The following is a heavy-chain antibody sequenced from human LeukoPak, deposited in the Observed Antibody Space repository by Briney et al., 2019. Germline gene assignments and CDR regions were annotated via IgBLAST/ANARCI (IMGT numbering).Heavy chain of an antibody. D-gene: IGHD3-10*01. CDR2: IKQDGSEK. J-gene: IGHJ5*02. CDR1: GFTFSSYE. V-gene: IGHV3-7*01. CDR3: VTYYYGSGSSNWFDP. Sequence: PGGSLRLSCAASGFTFSSYEMNWVRQAPGKGLEWVANIKQDGSEKYYVDSVKGRFTISRDNAKNSLYLQMNSLRAEDTAVYYCVTYYYGSGSSNWFDPWGQGTLVTVSS.